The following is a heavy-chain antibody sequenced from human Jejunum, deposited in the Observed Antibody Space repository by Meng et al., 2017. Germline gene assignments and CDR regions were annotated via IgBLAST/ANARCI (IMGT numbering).Heavy chain of an antibody. CDR1: GFTFSSYW. Sequence: GESLKISCAASGFTFSSYWMNWVRQAPGKGLEWVANIKEDGTTKFYEDSVKGRFTISRDNSKNTLYLQMNSLRAEDTAVYYCAKVGPFYDMLTGYFIDKYYFDSWGQGTLVTVSS. CDR2: IKEDGTTK. D-gene: IGHD3-9*01. J-gene: IGHJ4*02. V-gene: IGHV3-7*03. CDR3: AKVGPFYDMLTGYFIDKYYFDS.